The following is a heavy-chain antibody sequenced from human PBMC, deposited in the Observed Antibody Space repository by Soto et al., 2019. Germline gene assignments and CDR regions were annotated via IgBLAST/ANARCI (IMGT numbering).Heavy chain of an antibody. V-gene: IGHV1-24*01. Sequence: ASVTVSCKVCGYTLTELSMHWVRQAPGKGGAWMGGFDPEDSEKIYAQKCQGRVTMTEDTSTDTAYMELSSLRSEDTAVYDCETTMAAAGPTARKGVYNWFDPWGQGTLVTVSS. CDR3: ETTMAAAGPTARKGVYNWFDP. D-gene: IGHD6-13*01. J-gene: IGHJ5*02. CDR1: GYTLTELS. CDR2: FDPEDSEK.